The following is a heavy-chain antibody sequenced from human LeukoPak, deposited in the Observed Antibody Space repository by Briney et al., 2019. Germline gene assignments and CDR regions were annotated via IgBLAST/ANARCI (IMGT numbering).Heavy chain of an antibody. CDR3: ARDYGPYGDYVMDV. CDR1: GFTFSSYG. Sequence: PGGSLRLSCAASGFTFSSYGMHWVRQAPGKGLEWVAVISYDGSNKYYADSVKGRFTISRDNSKNTLYLQMNSLRAEDTAVYYCARDYGPYGDYVMDVRGKGTTVTVSS. D-gene: IGHD4-17*01. J-gene: IGHJ6*04. CDR2: ISYDGSNK. V-gene: IGHV3-30*03.